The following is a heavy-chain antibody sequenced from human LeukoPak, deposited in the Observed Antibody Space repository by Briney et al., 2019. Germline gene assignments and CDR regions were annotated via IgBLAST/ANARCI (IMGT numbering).Heavy chain of an antibody. Sequence: SETLSLTCAVYGGSFSGYYWSWIRQPPGKGLEWIGEINHSGSTNYNPSLKSRVTISVDTSKNQFSLKLSSVTAADTAVYYCARDLNSGWGQNWFDPWGQGTLVTVSS. CDR3: ARDLNSGWGQNWFDP. V-gene: IGHV4-34*01. CDR2: INHSGST. D-gene: IGHD6-19*01. CDR1: GGSFSGYY. J-gene: IGHJ5*02.